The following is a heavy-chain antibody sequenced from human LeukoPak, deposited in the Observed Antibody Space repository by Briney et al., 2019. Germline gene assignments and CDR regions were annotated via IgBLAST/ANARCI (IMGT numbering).Heavy chain of an antibody. V-gene: IGHV4-59*11. Sequence: SETLSLTCTVSGGSISSHYWNWNRQPPGKGLEWIGCIYYSGSTNYNPSLKSRVTMSVDTSKKQVSLKLSSVTAADTAVYYCARRRDGYNPNFFDYWGQGTL. CDR2: IYYSGST. J-gene: IGHJ4*02. D-gene: IGHD5-24*01. CDR3: ARRRDGYNPNFFDY. CDR1: GGSISSHY.